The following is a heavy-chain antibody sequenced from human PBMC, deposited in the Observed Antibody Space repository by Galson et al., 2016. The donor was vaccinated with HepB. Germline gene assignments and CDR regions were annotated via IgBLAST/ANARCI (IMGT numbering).Heavy chain of an antibody. D-gene: IGHD3-22*01. J-gene: IGHJ4*02. CDR3: ARMSYFDISGYDYYFDY. Sequence: ETLSLTCTVSGGSINPYYWTWIRQTPGRGLEWIGYISHTGSTHYNPSLKSRVTISVDTSKNQFSLKLSSVTAADTAVYYCARMSYFDISGYDYYFDYWGQGTLVTVSS. V-gene: IGHV4-59*01. CDR2: ISHTGST. CDR1: GGSINPYY.